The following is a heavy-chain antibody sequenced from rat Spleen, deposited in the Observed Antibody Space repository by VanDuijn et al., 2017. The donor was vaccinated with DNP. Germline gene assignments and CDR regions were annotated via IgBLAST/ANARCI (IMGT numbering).Heavy chain of an antibody. CDR2: ISPSGGTT. Sequence: EVQLVESGGGLVQPGRSLKLSCEASGFSRSNYDMAWVRQAPATGLEWVASISPSGGTTHYRDSVKGRFTVSRDNAKSSLYLQMDSLRSEDTATYYCTRTLPGYNPYAMDAWGQGTSVTVSS. J-gene: IGHJ4*01. V-gene: IGHV5-25*01. D-gene: IGHD1-4*01. CDR3: TRTLPGYNPYAMDA. CDR1: GFSRSNYD.